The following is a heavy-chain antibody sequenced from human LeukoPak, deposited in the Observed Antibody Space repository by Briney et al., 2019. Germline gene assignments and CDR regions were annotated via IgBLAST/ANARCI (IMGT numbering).Heavy chain of an antibody. D-gene: IGHD1-1*01. CDR2: IWYDGSYK. V-gene: IGHV3-33*06. Sequence: GGSLRLSCAASGFTFSNYGMHWVRQAPGEGLDWVAVIWYDGSYKYYADSVKGRFTISRENPKNTLYLQMDSLRAEDTAIYYCAKVVQYTASTGTGLDYWGQGTLVTVSS. CDR3: AKVVQYTASTGTGLDY. J-gene: IGHJ4*02. CDR1: GFTFSNYG.